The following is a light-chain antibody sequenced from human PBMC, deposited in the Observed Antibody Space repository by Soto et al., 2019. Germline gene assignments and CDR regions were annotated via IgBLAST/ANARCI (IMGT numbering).Light chain of an antibody. CDR1: SSDVGGYNY. CDR3: SSYAGRSNV. CDR2: EVN. J-gene: IGLJ1*01. Sequence: QSALTQPPSASGSPGQSVAISCTGTSSDVGGYNYVSWYQQHPGKAPKLMIYEVNKRPSGVPDRFSGSKSGNTASLTVSGLQAEDEADYYCSSYAGRSNVFGNGTKAPS. V-gene: IGLV2-8*01.